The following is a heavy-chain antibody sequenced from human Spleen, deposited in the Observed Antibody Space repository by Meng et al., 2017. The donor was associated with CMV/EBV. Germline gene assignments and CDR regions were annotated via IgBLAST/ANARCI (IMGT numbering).Heavy chain of an antibody. CDR1: EFTFSSYF. CDR2: ISSDGSNK. CDR3: ARFITMIVVVITHRVANWFDP. D-gene: IGHD3-22*01. J-gene: IGHJ5*02. V-gene: IGHV3-30-3*01. Sequence: GGSLRLSCAASEFTFSSYFMHWVRQAPGKGLDWVAVISSDGSNKYYADSVKGRFTISRDNSKNTLYLQMNSLRPEDTAVYYCARFITMIVVVITHRVANWFDPWGQGTLVTVSS.